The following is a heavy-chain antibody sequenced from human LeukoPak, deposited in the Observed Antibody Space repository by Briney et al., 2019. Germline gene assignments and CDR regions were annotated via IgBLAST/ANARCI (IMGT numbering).Heavy chain of an antibody. J-gene: IGHJ4*02. CDR3: AAEAGLQLWSEIHDY. CDR2: ISGSGGGT. V-gene: IGHV3-23*01. Sequence: GGSLRLSCAASGFTFSSYAMSWVRQAPGKGLEWVSAISGSGGGTYYADSVKGRFTISRDNSKNTLYLQMNSLRAEDTAVYYCAAEAGLQLWSEIHDYWGQGTLVTVSS. CDR1: GFTFSSYA. D-gene: IGHD5-18*01.